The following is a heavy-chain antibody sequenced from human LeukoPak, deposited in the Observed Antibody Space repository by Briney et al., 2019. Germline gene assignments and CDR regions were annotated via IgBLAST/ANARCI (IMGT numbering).Heavy chain of an antibody. D-gene: IGHD3-10*01. CDR2: IDPSDSYT. Sequence: GESLKISCKGSGYSFTSYWISWVRQMPGKGLEWMGRIDPSDSYTNYSPSFQGQVTISADKSISTAYLQWSSLKASDTATYYCARLGPDYYGSGSPGYWYFDLWGRGTLVTVSS. CDR3: ARLGPDYYGSGSPGYWYFDL. CDR1: GYSFTSYW. V-gene: IGHV5-10-1*04. J-gene: IGHJ2*01.